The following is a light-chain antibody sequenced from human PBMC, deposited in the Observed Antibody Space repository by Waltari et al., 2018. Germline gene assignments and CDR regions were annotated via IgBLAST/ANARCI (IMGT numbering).Light chain of an antibody. J-gene: IGLJ2*01. CDR3: SSQTLDGLVL. V-gene: IGLV2-14*03. CDR1: GSAVGASDS. CDR2: DVT. Sequence: QSALTQPASVSGSPGQSITIPCSGVGSAVGASDSVSWHQHHPGKAPQVIIYDVTNRPSGVSDRCSASKAANTASLTISRLQPEDEADYYCSSQTLDGLVLFGGGTRLTVL.